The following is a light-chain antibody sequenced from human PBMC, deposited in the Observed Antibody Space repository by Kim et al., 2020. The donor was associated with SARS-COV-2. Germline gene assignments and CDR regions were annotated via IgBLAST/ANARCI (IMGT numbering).Light chain of an antibody. CDR2: GKN. J-gene: IGLJ3*02. Sequence: SSELTQDPAVSVALGQTVRITCQGDSLRSYYASWYQQKPGQAPVLVIYGKNNRPSGIPDRFSGYSAGNTASLTITGAQAEDEADYYCNSRDSSGNHWVFGGRTQLTV. CDR1: SLRSYY. CDR3: NSRDSSGNHWV. V-gene: IGLV3-19*01.